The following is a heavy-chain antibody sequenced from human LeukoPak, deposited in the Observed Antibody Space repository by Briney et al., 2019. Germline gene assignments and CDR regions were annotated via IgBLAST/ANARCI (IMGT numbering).Heavy chain of an antibody. CDR2: NSGST. D-gene: IGHD6-13*01. V-gene: IGHV4-39*01. J-gene: IGHJ4*02. CDR1: GASFSSSTYY. CDR3: ARHAGGISATGTRPFDY. Sequence: SSETLSLTCTVSGASFSSSTYYWGWIRQPPGKGLEWIGSNSGSTYYNPSLKSRVTMSVDTSKNQFSLKLSSVTAADTAVYYCARHAGGISATGTRPFDYWGQGTLVTVSS.